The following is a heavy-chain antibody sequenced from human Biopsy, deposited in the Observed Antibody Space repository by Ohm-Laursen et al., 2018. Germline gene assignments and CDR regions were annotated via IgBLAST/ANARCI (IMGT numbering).Heavy chain of an antibody. D-gene: IGHD3-3*01. J-gene: IGHJ4*02. CDR1: GGSISDSTYH. V-gene: IGHV4-39*01. CDR2: IYYSGNT. CDR3: ARQVYFWSGYVDY. Sequence: SETLSLTCTVSGGSISDSTYHWGWIRQSPGKGLEWIGNIYYSGNTDYSPSLKSRFTISVDTSNNQFSRKLRSVTAADTAVYYCARQVYFWSGYVDYWGQGTLVAVSS.